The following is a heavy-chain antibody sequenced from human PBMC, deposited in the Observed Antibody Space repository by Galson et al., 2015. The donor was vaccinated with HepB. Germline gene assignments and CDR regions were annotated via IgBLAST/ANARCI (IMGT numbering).Heavy chain of an antibody. J-gene: IGHJ4*02. V-gene: IGHV3-23*01. Sequence: SLRLSCAASGFPFSGFGVSWVRQAPGKGLEWVSSISGNGDTTYYADSVRGRFTVSRDNSKNTLFLQMSSLTAEDTAVYYCARGRFFCSSISCYKHGYSFDCWGQGTLVAVSS. CDR2: ISGNGDTT. D-gene: IGHD2-2*02. CDR1: GFPFSGFG. CDR3: ARGRFFCSSISCYKHGYSFDC.